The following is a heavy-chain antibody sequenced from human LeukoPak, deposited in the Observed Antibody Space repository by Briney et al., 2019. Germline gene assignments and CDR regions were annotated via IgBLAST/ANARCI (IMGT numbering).Heavy chain of an antibody. Sequence: PGGSLRLSCAASGFTFSSYWMSWVRQAPGKGLEWVANIKQDGSEKYYVDSVKGRFTISRDNAKNSLYLQMNSLRAEDTAVYYCARLVGATSIGQYYFDYWGQGTLVTVSS. CDR1: GFTFSSYW. D-gene: IGHD1-26*01. V-gene: IGHV3-7*01. CDR2: IKQDGSEK. J-gene: IGHJ4*02. CDR3: ARLVGATSIGQYYFDY.